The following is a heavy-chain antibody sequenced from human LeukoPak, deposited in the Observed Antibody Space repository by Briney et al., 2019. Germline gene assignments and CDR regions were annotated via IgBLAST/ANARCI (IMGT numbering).Heavy chain of an antibody. CDR3: ARSMVRGVILDY. V-gene: IGHV3-9*01. CDR1: GFTFSSYA. CDR2: ISWNSGSI. D-gene: IGHD3-10*01. Sequence: GGSLRLSCAASGFTFSSYAMHWVRHAPGKGLEWVPGISWNSGSIGYADSVKGRFTISRDNAKNSLYLQMNSLRAEDTALYYCARSMVRGVILDYWGQGTLVTVSS. J-gene: IGHJ4*02.